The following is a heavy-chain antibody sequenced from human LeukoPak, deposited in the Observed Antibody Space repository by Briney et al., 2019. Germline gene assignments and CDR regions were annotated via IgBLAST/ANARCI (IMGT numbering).Heavy chain of an antibody. CDR2: ISGSGVST. D-gene: IGHD3-22*01. CDR1: GFTFSSYA. V-gene: IGHV3-23*01. Sequence: GGSLRLSCAASGFTFSSYAMSWVRQAPGKGLEWVSAISGSGVSTYYADSVKGRFTISRYNSKNTLYLQMNSLKAEDTEVYYCAKDLGVEYYYDSSGYSPSDYWGQGTLVTVSS. J-gene: IGHJ4*02. CDR3: AKDLGVEYYYDSSGYSPSDY.